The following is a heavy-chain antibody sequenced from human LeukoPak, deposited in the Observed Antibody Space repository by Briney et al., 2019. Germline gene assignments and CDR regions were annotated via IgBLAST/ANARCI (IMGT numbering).Heavy chain of an antibody. D-gene: IGHD2-21*02. CDR3: ARVASVVTAADWFDP. CDR2: INHSGST. CDR1: GGSFSGYY. Sequence: SETLSLTCAVYGGSFSGYYWSWIRQPPGKGLEWIGEINHSGSTNYNPSLKSRVTISVDTSKNQFSLKLSSVTAAGTAVYYCARVASVVTAADWFDPWGQGTLVTVSS. V-gene: IGHV4-34*01. J-gene: IGHJ5*02.